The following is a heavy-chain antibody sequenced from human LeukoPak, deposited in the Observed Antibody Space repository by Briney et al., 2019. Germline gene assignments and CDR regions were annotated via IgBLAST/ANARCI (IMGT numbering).Heavy chain of an antibody. V-gene: IGHV1-8*01. J-gene: IGHJ5*02. D-gene: IGHD2-15*01. Sequence: ASVKASCKASGYTFTSYDINWVRQATGQGLEWMGWMNPNSGNTGYAQKFQGRVTMTRNTSISTVYMELSSLRSEDTAVYYCARAPRVVVVAAHKPNWFDPWGQGTLVTVSS. CDR1: GYTFTSYD. CDR3: ARAPRVVVVAAHKPNWFDP. CDR2: MNPNSGNT.